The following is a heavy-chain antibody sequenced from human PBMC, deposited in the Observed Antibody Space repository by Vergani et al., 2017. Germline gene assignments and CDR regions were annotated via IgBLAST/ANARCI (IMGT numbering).Heavy chain of an antibody. CDR1: GFTSAGYA. D-gene: IGHD5-12*01. Sequence: EVQLEESGGGLVLPGRSLRLSCVASGFTSAGYAMSWVRQAPGKGLEWVSGISGSGGSTDYTDSVKGRFTISRDISKNRLYLQMNSLRAEDTAVYYCAKDHSGYDYWYFDYWGQGTLVTVSS. J-gene: IGHJ4*02. V-gene: IGHV3-23*04. CDR2: ISGSGGST. CDR3: AKDHSGYDYWYFDY.